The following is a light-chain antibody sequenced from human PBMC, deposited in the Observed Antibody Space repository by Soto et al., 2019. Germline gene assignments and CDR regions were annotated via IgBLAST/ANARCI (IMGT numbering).Light chain of an antibody. Sequence: EIVMTQSPATLSVSPGERATLSCRASQSLSSNLVWYQQKPGQAPRLLIYGASTRATGIPDRFSGSGSGTDFTLTISRLEPEDFAVYYCQQYGSSGTFGQGTKVDIK. J-gene: IGKJ1*01. CDR3: QQYGSSGT. V-gene: IGKV3-20*01. CDR1: QSLSSN. CDR2: GAS.